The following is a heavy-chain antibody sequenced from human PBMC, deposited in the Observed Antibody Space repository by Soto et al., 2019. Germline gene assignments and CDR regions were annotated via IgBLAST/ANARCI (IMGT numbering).Heavy chain of an antibody. D-gene: IGHD6-13*01. V-gene: IGHV3-7*05. CDR1: GFTFSSYW. Sequence: GGSLRLSCAASGFTFSSYWMSWVRQAPGKGLEWVANIKQDGSEKYYVDSVKGRFTMSRDNAKNSLDLQMNSLRAEDTAVYFCARDRSSSWYYYYYYGMDVWGQGTTVTVSS. J-gene: IGHJ6*02. CDR3: ARDRSSSWYYYYYYGMDV. CDR2: IKQDGSEK.